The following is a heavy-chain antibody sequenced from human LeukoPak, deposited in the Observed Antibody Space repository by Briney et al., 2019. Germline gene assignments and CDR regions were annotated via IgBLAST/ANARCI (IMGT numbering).Heavy chain of an antibody. Sequence: GASVKVSCKASGYTFTGYYMHWVRQAPGQGLEWMGWINPNSGGTDYAQKFQGRVTMTRDTSISTAYMELSRLRSDDTAVYYCARELLWFGELQFPFVYWGQGTLVTVSS. CDR2: INPNSGGT. V-gene: IGHV1-2*02. J-gene: IGHJ4*02. D-gene: IGHD3-10*01. CDR3: ARELLWFGELQFPFVY. CDR1: GYTFTGYY.